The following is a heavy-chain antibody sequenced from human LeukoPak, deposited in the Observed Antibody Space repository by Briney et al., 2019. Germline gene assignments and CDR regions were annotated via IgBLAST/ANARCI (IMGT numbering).Heavy chain of an antibody. CDR2: INAGNGNT. Sequence: ASVKVSCKASGYTFTSYAMHWVRQAPGQRLERMGWINAGNGNTKYSQKFQGRVTITRDTSASTAYMELSSLRSEDTAVYYCARDSRYYGSGSYYINYYFDYWGQGTLVTVSS. J-gene: IGHJ4*02. CDR3: ARDSRYYGSGSYYINYYFDY. CDR1: GYTFTSYA. V-gene: IGHV1-3*01. D-gene: IGHD3-10*01.